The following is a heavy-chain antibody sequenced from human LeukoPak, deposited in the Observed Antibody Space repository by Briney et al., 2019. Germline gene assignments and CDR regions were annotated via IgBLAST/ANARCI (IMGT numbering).Heavy chain of an antibody. D-gene: IGHD3-16*01. J-gene: IGHJ3*02. V-gene: IGHV3-48*04. CDR2: ISSSGSTI. CDR3: ARDVPSFSLADAFDI. CDR1: GFTFSTYV. Sequence: GGSLRLSCSVSGFTFSTYVIHWVRQAPGKGLEWVSYISSSGSTIYYADSVKGRFTISRDNAKNSLYLQMNSLRAEDTAVYYCARDVPSFSLADAFDIWGQGTMVTVFS.